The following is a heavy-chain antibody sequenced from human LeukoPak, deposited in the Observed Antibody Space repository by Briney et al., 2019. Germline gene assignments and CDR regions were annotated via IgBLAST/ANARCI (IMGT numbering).Heavy chain of an antibody. Sequence: GGSLRLSCAASGFTFSDYYMSWIRQAPGKGLEWVSYISSSGSTIYYADSVKGRFAISRDNAKNSLYLQMNSLRAEDTAVYYCARGAHNGISYYDILTGYPTSYGMDVWGQGTTVTVSS. CDR3: ARGAHNGISYYDILTGYPTSYGMDV. D-gene: IGHD3-9*01. V-gene: IGHV3-11*01. J-gene: IGHJ6*02. CDR2: ISSSGSTI. CDR1: GFTFSDYY.